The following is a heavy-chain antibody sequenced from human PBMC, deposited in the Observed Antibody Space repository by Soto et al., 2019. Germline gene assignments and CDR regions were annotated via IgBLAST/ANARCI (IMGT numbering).Heavy chain of an antibody. CDR1: GYTFTSYG. V-gene: IGHV1-18*01. CDR2: ISAYNGNT. Sequence: ASVKVSCKASGYTFTSYGISWVRQAPGQGLEWMGWISAYNGNTNYAQKLQGRVTMTTDTSTSTAYMELRSLRSDDTAVHYCARDAPSVVVTASHWFDPWGQGTLVTVSS. J-gene: IGHJ5*02. D-gene: IGHD2-21*02. CDR3: ARDAPSVVVTASHWFDP.